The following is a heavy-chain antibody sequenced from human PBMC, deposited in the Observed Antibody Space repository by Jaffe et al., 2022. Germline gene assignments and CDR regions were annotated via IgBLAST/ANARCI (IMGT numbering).Heavy chain of an antibody. J-gene: IGHJ1*01. CDR2: ISWNSGSI. CDR3: AKSLGGDWRAEYFQH. D-gene: IGHD2-21*01. CDR1: GFTFDDYA. Sequence: EVQLVESGGGLVQPGRSLRLSCAASGFTFDDYAMHWVRQAPGKGLEWVSGISWNSGSIGYADSVKGRFTISRDNAKNSLYLQMNSLRAEDTALYYCAKSLGGDWRAEYFQHWGQGTLVTVSS. V-gene: IGHV3-9*01.